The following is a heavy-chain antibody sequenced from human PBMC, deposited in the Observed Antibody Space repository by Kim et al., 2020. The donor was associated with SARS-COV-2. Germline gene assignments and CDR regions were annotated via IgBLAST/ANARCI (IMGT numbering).Heavy chain of an antibody. V-gene: IGHV1-46*01. D-gene: IGHD3-10*01. CDR1: GYTFTSYY. CDR3: ARGFTYYYGSGSWFDP. Sequence: ASVKVSCKASGYTFTSYYMHWVRQAPGQGLEWMGIINPSGGSTSYAQKFQGRVTMTRDTSTSTVYMELSSLRSEDTAVYYCARGFTYYYGSGSWFDPWGQGTLVTVSS. CDR2: INPSGGST. J-gene: IGHJ5*02.